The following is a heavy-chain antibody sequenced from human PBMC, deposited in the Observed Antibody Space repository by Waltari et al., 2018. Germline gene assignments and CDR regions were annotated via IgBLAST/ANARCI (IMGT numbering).Heavy chain of an antibody. V-gene: IGHV4-38-2*02. CDR3: ARDLYGGNAAEYFDP. D-gene: IGHD4-17*01. CDR1: GSSLRDGYF. J-gene: IGHJ4*02. CDR2: IKHKGNT. Sequence: QVQLQESGPGQLKPSETLSLTCSVSGSSLRDGYFWGWIRLPPGKGLEWIGSIKHKGNTYYNPSLKSRVTLSLDTSKNQFSLTLTSVTAADTALYYCARDLYGGNAAEYFDPWGQGTLLTVSS.